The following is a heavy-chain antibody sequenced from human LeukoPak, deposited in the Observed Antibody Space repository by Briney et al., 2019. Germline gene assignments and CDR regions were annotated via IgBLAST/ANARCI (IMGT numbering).Heavy chain of an antibody. CDR3: ARDLSPGVHIL. V-gene: IGHV3-30-3*01. D-gene: IGHD2-21*01. CDR1: GFIFSNYA. Sequence: GGSLRLSCAASGFIFSNYAMHWVRQAPGKGLEWVAVISYDGSNKYYADSVKGRFTISRDNSKNTLFLQMNSLRTEDTAVYYCARDLSPGVHILWGQGTLVTVSS. J-gene: IGHJ4*02. CDR2: ISYDGSNK.